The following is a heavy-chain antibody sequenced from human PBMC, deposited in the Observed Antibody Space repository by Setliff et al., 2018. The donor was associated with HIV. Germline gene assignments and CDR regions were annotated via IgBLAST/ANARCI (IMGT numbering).Heavy chain of an antibody. J-gene: IGHJ4*02. CDR2: INHSGST. Sequence: ETLSLTCTVSGGSISSYYWSWIRQPPGKGLEWIGEINHSGSTNYNPSLKSRVTISVDTSKSQVSLELTSVSAADTAVYYCARHGRTAASPIAWDSWGQGTLVTVSS. V-gene: IGHV4-34*01. CDR1: GGSISSYY. CDR3: ARHGRTAASPIAWDS. D-gene: IGHD6-25*01.